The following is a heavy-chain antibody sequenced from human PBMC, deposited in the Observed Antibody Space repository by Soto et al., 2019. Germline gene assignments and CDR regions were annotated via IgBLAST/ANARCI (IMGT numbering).Heavy chain of an antibody. CDR3: AVGTNQWLVLAYGMDV. Sequence: QVQLVESGGGVVQPGKSLRLSCAASGFTFSRYGMHWVRQAPGKGLEWVAVISYDGSNDKYADSVKGRFTISRDNSKNTLYLQMNSLRAEDTAVYFCAVGTNQWLVLAYGMDVWGQGTTVTVSS. CDR1: GFTFSRYG. D-gene: IGHD6-19*01. CDR2: ISYDGSND. V-gene: IGHV3-30*03. J-gene: IGHJ6*02.